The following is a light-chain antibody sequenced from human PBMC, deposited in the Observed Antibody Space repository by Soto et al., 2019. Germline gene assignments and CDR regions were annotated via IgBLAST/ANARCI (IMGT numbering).Light chain of an antibody. J-gene: IGKJ1*01. Sequence: ESVLTQSPGTLSLYPGERATLSCRASQSVSSNYLAWYQQKPGQAPRLLIYGASTRATGIPDRFSGSGSGTDFTLTISRLEPEDSAVYYCQQYGSSPTWTFGQGTKVDI. CDR2: GAS. CDR3: QQYGSSPTWT. V-gene: IGKV3-20*01. CDR1: QSVSSNY.